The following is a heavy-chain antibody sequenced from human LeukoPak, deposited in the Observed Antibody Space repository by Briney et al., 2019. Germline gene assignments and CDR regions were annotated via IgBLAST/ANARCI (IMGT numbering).Heavy chain of an antibody. CDR2: IYYSGST. D-gene: IGHD4/OR15-4a*01. V-gene: IGHV4-31*03. CDR3: ARDGAIGASLDP. J-gene: IGHJ5*02. Sequence: NSSETLSLTCTVSGGSISSGGYYCSWIRQHPGKCLEWIGYIYYSGSTYYNPSLKSRVTISVDTSKNQFSLKLSSVTAADTAVYYCARDGAIGASLDPWGQGTLVTVSS. CDR1: GGSISSGGYY.